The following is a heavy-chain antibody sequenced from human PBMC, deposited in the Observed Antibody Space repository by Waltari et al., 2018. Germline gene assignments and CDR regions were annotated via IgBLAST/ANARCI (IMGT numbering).Heavy chain of an antibody. CDR2: IYWDYDK. D-gene: IGHD6-19*01. CDR3: AHRIVVAGSWSYFDS. J-gene: IGHJ4*02. V-gene: IGHV2-5*02. CDR1: GFSLSTSGVG. Sequence: QITLKESGPTLVKPTQTLTLTCTFSGFSLSTSGVGVGWIRQPPGKALDWLALIYWDYDKRYSPSLKSRLTITKDTSKNQVVLTITNMDPVDTATYYCAHRIVVAGSWSYFDSWGQGTLVTVSS.